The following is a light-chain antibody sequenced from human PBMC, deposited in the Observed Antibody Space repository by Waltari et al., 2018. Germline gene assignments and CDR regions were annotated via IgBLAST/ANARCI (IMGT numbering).Light chain of an antibody. Sequence: DIVMTQSPHSLSVTAGTPASISCKSSQSLLHADGETYLSWFLQKAGQPPQLLIYEVSSRLSGVPDRFSGSGSGTDFTLRFSRVEAEDVGVYYCMQGVNLPHTFGQGTKLEI. V-gene: IGKV2-29*02. CDR2: EVS. J-gene: IGKJ2*01. CDR3: MQGVNLPHT. CDR1: QSLLHADGETY.